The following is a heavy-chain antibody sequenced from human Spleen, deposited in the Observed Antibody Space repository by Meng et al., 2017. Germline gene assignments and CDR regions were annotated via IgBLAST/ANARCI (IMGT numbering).Heavy chain of an antibody. Sequence: VRRVVSGGGVVQPGRSLRLSCAAPGFGFRSYAMHWVRQAPGKELEHVAAINSNRVDIHYANSVKDRFIISRDNYKNTLYLQMGSLRADDMAVYYCTRDREGGVYDLMDYWGQGTLVTVSS. D-gene: IGHD3-16*01. CDR1: GFGFRSYA. CDR2: INSNRVDI. CDR3: TRDREGGVYDLMDY. J-gene: IGHJ4*02. V-gene: IGHV3-64*01.